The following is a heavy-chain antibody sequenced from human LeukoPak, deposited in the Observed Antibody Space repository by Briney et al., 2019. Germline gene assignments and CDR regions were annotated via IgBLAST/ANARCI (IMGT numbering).Heavy chain of an antibody. CDR1: GFTFSNYW. Sequence: GGSLRLSCAASGFTFSNYWMHWVRQAPGKGLVWVSRINSDGSYTNYADSVKGRFTISRDNAKNSLYLQMNSLRAEDTAVYYCARKGYGEIYYFDYWGQGTLVTVSS. V-gene: IGHV3-74*01. CDR3: ARKGYGEIYYFDY. J-gene: IGHJ4*02. D-gene: IGHD4-17*01. CDR2: INSDGSYT.